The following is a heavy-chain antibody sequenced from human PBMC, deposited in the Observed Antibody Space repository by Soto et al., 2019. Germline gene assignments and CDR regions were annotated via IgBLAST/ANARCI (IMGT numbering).Heavy chain of an antibody. J-gene: IGHJ4*02. V-gene: IGHV3-23*01. CDR1: GFTFSSYA. Sequence: PGGSLRLSCAASGFTFSSYAMSWVRQAPGKGLEWVSAISGSGGSTYYADSVKGRFTISRDHAKNSLYLQMNSLRDEDTAVYYCARDRYGDYEIDYWGQGTLVTVSS. D-gene: IGHD4-17*01. CDR2: ISGSGGST. CDR3: ARDRYGDYEIDY.